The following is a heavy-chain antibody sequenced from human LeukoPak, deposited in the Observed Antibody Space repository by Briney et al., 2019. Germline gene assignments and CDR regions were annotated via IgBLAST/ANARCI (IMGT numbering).Heavy chain of an antibody. J-gene: IGHJ4*02. CDR3: AKDSGIAAAGTDY. Sequence: GRSLGLSCAASGFTFSNYGMHWVRQAPGKGLEWVADIWYDGTNKYYADSVKGRFTISRDNSRKTLYLQMNGLRAEDTALYYCAKDSGIAAAGTDYWGQGTLVTVSS. D-gene: IGHD6-13*01. CDR1: GFTFSNYG. CDR2: IWYDGTNK. V-gene: IGHV3-33*06.